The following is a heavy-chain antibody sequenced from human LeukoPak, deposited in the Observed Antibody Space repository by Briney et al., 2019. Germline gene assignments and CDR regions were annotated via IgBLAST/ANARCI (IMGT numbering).Heavy chain of an antibody. J-gene: IGHJ6*02. CDR3: QSSSFGYYYYYGMDV. D-gene: IGHD6-13*01. Sequence: PSETLSLTCTVSGGSISSSSYYWGWIRQPPGKGLEWIGSIYYSGSTYYNPSLKSRVTISVDTSKNQFSLKLSSVTAADTAVYYCQSSSFGYYYYYGMDVWGQGTTVTVSS. CDR1: GGSISSSSYY. V-gene: IGHV4-39*07. CDR2: IYYSGST.